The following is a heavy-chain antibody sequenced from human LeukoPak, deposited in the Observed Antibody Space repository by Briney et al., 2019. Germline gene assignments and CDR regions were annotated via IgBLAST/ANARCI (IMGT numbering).Heavy chain of an antibody. CDR3: AREPSGNFGQLVSSAEYFQH. Sequence: GRSLKLSCATSGFTSSNYAIHWVRQAPGKGLGWVADISFDGDNEHYADSVRGRFMISRDTSKNTVYLQMNSLTIEDTAVYYCAREPSGNFGQLVSSAEYFQHWGQGTRVTVSS. J-gene: IGHJ1*01. D-gene: IGHD5/OR15-5a*01. CDR1: GFTSSNYA. CDR2: ISFDGDNE. V-gene: IGHV3-30-3*01.